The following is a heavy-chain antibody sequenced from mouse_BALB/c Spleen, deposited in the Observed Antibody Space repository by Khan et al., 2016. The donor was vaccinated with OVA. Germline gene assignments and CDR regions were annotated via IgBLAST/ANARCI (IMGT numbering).Heavy chain of an antibody. D-gene: IGHD1-1*01. Sequence: QVQLKQSGPELVMPGASVKMSCKASGYSFTDYIITWVKQRTGQGLQWIGEIYPGSGSIYSNEKFKGKATLTADKSSNTAYMQLSSLTSEDSAVYFCARRDYGRSYPGFAYWGQGTLVTASA. V-gene: IGHV1-77*01. CDR2: IYPGSGSI. CDR3: ARRDYGRSYPGFAY. J-gene: IGHJ3*01. CDR1: GYSFTDYI.